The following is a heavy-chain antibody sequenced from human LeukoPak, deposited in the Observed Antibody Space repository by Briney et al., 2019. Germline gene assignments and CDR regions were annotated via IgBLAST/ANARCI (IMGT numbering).Heavy chain of an antibody. CDR3: ARPHCSGGSCHRGAFDI. CDR2: ISSSSSYI. CDR1: GFTFSSYS. Sequence: GGSLRLSCAASGFTFSSYSMNWVRQAPGKGLEWVSSISSSSSYIYYADSVKGRFTISRDNAKNSLYLQMNSLRAEDTAVYYCARPHCSGGSCHRGAFDIWGQGTMVTVSS. V-gene: IGHV3-21*01. D-gene: IGHD2-15*01. J-gene: IGHJ3*02.